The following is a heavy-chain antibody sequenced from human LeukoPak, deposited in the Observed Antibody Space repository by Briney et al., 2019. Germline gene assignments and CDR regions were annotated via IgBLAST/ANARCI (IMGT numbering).Heavy chain of an antibody. D-gene: IGHD2-2*03. CDR2: IFYSGKT. J-gene: IGHJ5*02. Sequence: SETLSLTCSVSNGSMTSVSYYWAWVRQPPGKGLEWIGSIFYSGKTYYSASLKSRVTVSLDTSKKNFSLRLSSVTASDTAVYYCARLWIVATWFDAWGQGVLVSVSS. V-gene: IGHV4-39*02. CDR1: NGSMTSVSYY. CDR3: ARLWIVATWFDA.